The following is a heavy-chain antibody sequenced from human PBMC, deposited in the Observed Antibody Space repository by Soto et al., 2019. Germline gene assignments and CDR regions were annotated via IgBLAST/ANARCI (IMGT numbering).Heavy chain of an antibody. CDR2: INSDGSHT. V-gene: IGHV3-74*01. CDR1: GLSFNIYW. Sequence: EVQLVESGGGLVQPGGSLRLSCAASGLSFNIYWMHWVRQVPGKGLVWLARINSDGSHTIYVDSVKGRFTISRDNAKNTVFLQMDSLRDEDTGAYYCAGGMACLDVWGQGTTVTVSS. CDR3: AGGMACLDV. J-gene: IGHJ6*02.